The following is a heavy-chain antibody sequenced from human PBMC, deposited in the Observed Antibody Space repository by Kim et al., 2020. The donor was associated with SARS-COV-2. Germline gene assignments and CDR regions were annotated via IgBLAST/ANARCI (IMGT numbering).Heavy chain of an antibody. CDR2: ISAYNGNT. CDR3: ARIYVLRYFDWLWTFDY. J-gene: IGHJ4*02. D-gene: IGHD3-9*01. V-gene: IGHV1-18*01. CDR1: GYTFTSYG. Sequence: ASVKVSCKASGYTFTSYGISWVRQAPGQGLEWMGWISAYNGNTNYAQKLQGRVTMTTDTSTSTAYMELRSLRSDDTAVYYCARIYVLRYFDWLWTFDYWGQGTLVTVSS.